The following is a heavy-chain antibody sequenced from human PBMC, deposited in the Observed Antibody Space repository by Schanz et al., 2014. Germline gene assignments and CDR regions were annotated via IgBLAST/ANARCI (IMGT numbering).Heavy chain of an antibody. V-gene: IGHV3-33*06. Sequence: VQLLESGGALEQPGRSLRLSCAASGFTFSSYGMHWVRQVPGKGLEWVAVVCYDGSKKYYADSVKGRFTTSRDNSKNTMYLQMNSLRSEDTAVYYCVKDLQRELLRDDHYYGMDVWGQGTTVTVSS. CDR2: VCYDGSKK. CDR3: VKDLQRELLRDDHYYGMDV. CDR1: GFTFSSYG. J-gene: IGHJ6*02. D-gene: IGHD1-26*01.